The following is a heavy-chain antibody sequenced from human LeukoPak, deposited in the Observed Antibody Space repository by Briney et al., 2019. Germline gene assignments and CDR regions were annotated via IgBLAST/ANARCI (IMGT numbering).Heavy chain of an antibody. CDR1: GFTFSSSA. Sequence: GGSLRLSCAASGFTFSSSAMHWVRQAPGEGLEWVTVMSYDGSHKYYADSVKGRFTISRDNSKNTLYLQMNSLRAEDTAVYYCARGGDYWGQGTLVTVSS. CDR2: MSYDGSHK. CDR3: ARGGDY. J-gene: IGHJ4*02. V-gene: IGHV3-30-3*01.